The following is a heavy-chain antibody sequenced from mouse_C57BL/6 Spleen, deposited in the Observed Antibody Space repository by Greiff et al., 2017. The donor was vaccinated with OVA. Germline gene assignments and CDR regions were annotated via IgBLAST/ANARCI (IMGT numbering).Heavy chain of an antibody. D-gene: IGHD1-1*01. CDR2: IDPANGNT. Sequence: VQLKESVAELVRPGASVKLSCTASGFNIKNTYMHWVKQRPEQGLEWIGRIDPANGNTKYAPKFKGKATITADTSSNTAYLLLSSLTSEDTAIYYCAIPLYYGSSYDAMDYWGQGTSVTVSS. J-gene: IGHJ4*01. V-gene: IGHV14-3*01. CDR1: GFNIKNTY. CDR3: AIPLYYGSSYDAMDY.